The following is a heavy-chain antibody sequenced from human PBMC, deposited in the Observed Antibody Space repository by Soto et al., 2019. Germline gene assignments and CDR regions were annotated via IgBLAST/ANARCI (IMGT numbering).Heavy chain of an antibody. D-gene: IGHD2-15*01. CDR2: IYYSGST. CDR3: ARLVVVAATSQLDP. V-gene: IGHV4-59*08. J-gene: IGHJ5*02. Sequence: PSETLSLTCTVSGGSISSYYWSWIRQPPGKGLEWIGYIYYSGSTNYNPSLKSRVTISVDTSKNQFSLKLSSVTAADTAVYYCARLVVVAATSQLDPWGQGTLVTVSS. CDR1: GGSISSYY.